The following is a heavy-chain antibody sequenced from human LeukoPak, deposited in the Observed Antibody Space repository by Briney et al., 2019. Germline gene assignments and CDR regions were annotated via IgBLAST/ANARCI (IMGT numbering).Heavy chain of an antibody. CDR2: IRYDGTNK. Sequence: PGGSLRLSCAASGFTFSSYGMHWVRQAPGKGLEWVAFIRYDGTNKYYADSVKGRFTISRDNSKNTLDLQMHSLRAEDSAVYYCANAVGLAGAGTNWGQGTLVTVSS. CDR1: GFTFSSYG. V-gene: IGHV3-30*02. J-gene: IGHJ4*02. D-gene: IGHD6-13*01. CDR3: ANAVGLAGAGTN.